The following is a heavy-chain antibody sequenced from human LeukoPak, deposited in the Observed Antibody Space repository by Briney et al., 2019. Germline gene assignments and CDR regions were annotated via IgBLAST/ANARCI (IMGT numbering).Heavy chain of an antibody. CDR1: GYIFTSFW. CDR2: IYPGDSDT. V-gene: IGHV5-51*01. D-gene: IGHD1-26*01. Sequence: GGSLQISCKGSGYIFTSFWIAWVRQLPGKGLEWMGIIYPGDSDTRYSPSFEGQVTFSADKSISTAYLQWSSLKASDTAMYYCARGRYSGTYLSYFDYWAQGTLVTVSS. J-gene: IGHJ4*02. CDR3: ARGRYSGTYLSYFDY.